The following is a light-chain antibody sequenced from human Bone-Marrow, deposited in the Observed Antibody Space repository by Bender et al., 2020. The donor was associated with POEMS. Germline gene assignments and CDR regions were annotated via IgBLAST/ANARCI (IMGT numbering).Light chain of an antibody. V-gene: IGLV3-21*02. CDR3: QVWDNDSDHSV. J-gene: IGLJ1*01. CDR1: RIGIRS. Sequence: VSVAPGQTARIACGGDRIGIRSVHWYQQKPGQAPVLVVHDDSVRPSGIPDRFSASNVGNTATLTITRVEAGDEADYYCQVWDNDSDHSVFGPATKVTVL. CDR2: DDS.